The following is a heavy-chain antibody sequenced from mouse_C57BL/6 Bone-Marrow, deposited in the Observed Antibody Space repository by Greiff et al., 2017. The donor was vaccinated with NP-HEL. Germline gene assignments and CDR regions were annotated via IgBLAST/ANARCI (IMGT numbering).Heavy chain of an antibody. Sequence: QVQLQQSGPELVKPGASVKISCKASGYSFTSYYIHWVKQRPGQGLEWIGWIYPGSGNTKYNEKFKGKATLTADTSSSTAYMQLSSLTSEDSAVYYCARSKTTNYYGSSWFAYWGQGTLVTVSA. V-gene: IGHV1-66*01. CDR1: GYSFTSYY. D-gene: IGHD1-1*01. CDR2: IYPGSGNT. J-gene: IGHJ3*01. CDR3: ARSKTTNYYGSSWFAY.